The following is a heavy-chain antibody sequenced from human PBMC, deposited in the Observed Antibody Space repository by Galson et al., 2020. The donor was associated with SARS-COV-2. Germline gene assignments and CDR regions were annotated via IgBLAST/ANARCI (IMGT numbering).Heavy chain of an antibody. CDR1: GFTFSSYA. V-gene: IGHV3-30*04. Sequence: GESLKISCAASGFTFSSYAMHWVRQAPGKGLEWVAVISYDGSNKYYADSVKGRFTISRDNSKNTLYLQMNSLRAEDTAVYYCARDDGTMIVYYYYGMDVWGQGTTVTVSS. CDR3: ARDDGTMIVYYYYGMDV. J-gene: IGHJ6*02. CDR2: ISYDGSNK. D-gene: IGHD3-22*01.